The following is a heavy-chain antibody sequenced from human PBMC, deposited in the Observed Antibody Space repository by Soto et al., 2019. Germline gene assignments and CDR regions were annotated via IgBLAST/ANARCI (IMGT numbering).Heavy chain of an antibody. CDR3: AKTRRSGWSGDAFDI. D-gene: IGHD6-19*01. Sequence: ASVKVSCKASGYTFTSYGISWVRQAPGQGLEWMGWISAYNGNTNYAQKLQGRVTMTTDTSKSTDYMELRSLRSDDTAVYYCAKTRRSGWSGDAFDIWGQGTMVTVSS. CDR1: GYTFTSYG. V-gene: IGHV1-18*01. J-gene: IGHJ3*02. CDR2: ISAYNGNT.